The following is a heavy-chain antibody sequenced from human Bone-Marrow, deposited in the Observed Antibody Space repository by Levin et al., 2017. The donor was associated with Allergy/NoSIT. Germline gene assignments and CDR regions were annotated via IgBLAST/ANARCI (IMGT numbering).Heavy chain of an antibody. V-gene: IGHV1-46*03. CDR1: GYSFTDYY. Sequence: PAASVKVSCKASGYSFTDYYIHWVRQAPGQGLEWMGIFNPDGDKIVYAQRFKGRVTMTSDTSTSTIYIVLSSLTSEDTAVYYCARDLGEDDDRVTDYYSVWGQGTQVIVSS. J-gene: IGHJ4*02. D-gene: IGHD3-9*01. CDR2: FNPDGDKI. CDR3: ARDLGEDDDRVTDYYSV.